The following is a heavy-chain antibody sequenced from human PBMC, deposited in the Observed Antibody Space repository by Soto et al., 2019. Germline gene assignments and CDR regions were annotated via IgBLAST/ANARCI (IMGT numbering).Heavy chain of an antibody. CDR1: GFTFSSHA. J-gene: IGHJ4*02. CDR2: ISGSGGST. CDR3: AKVPGSARTYYFDY. D-gene: IGHD3-10*01. V-gene: IGHV3-23*01. Sequence: PGGSLRLSCAASGFTFSSHAMSWVRQAPGQGLEWVSAISGSGGSTYYADSVKGRFTISRDNSKNTLYLQMNSLRAEDTAVYYWAKVPGSARTYYFDYWGQGTLVTVSS.